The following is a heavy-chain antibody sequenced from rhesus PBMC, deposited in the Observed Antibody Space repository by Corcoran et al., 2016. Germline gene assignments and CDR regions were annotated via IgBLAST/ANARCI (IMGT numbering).Heavy chain of an antibody. CDR2: INGHSGST. CDR3: ARGGEYCSGIYCYESHAFDF. D-gene: IGHD2-27*01. J-gene: IGHJ3*01. V-gene: IGHV4-80*01. CDR1: GGSFGSYW. Sequence: QVQLQESGPGLVKPSETLSRTCAVSGGSFGSYWWSCHRPPPGKGLEWIGEINGHSGSTNYNPSLKSRVTISKDASKNQFSLKLSSVTAADTAVYYCARGGEYCSGIYCYESHAFDFWGQGLRVTVSS.